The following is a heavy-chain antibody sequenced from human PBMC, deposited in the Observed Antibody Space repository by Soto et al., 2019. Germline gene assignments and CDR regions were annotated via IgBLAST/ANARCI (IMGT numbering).Heavy chain of an antibody. Sequence: GASVKVSCKASGYSFTTYGINWVRQAPGQGLEWMGSIGAYNGNTNYARKVRGRVTMTRDTSKSTAYMELRSLRSDDTAVYYCARYIRGYSYGYFWFDPWG. J-gene: IGHJ5*02. CDR3: ARYIRGYSYGYFWFDP. CDR2: IGAYNGNT. V-gene: IGHV1-18*04. CDR1: GYSFTTYG. D-gene: IGHD5-18*01.